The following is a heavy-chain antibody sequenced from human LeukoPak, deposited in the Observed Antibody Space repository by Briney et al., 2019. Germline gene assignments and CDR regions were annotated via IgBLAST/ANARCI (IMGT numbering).Heavy chain of an antibody. V-gene: IGHV3-30-3*01. CDR3: AKDQSCSTISCYAGY. Sequence: GRSLRLSCAASGFTFSSYAMHWVRQAPGKGLEWVAVISYDGSNKYYADSVKGRLTISRDNSKNTLYLQMNSLRAEDTAVYYCAKDQSCSTISCYAGYCGQGTLVTVSS. CDR2: ISYDGSNK. J-gene: IGHJ4*02. D-gene: IGHD2-2*01. CDR1: GFTFSSYA.